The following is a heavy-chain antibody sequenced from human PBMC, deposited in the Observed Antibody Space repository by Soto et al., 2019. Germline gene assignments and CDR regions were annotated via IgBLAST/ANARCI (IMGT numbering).Heavy chain of an antibody. CDR1: GYTFTSYD. Sequence: QVQLVQSGAEVKKPGASVKVSCKASGYTFTSYDINWVRQATGQGLEYLGWMNPNSGNTAYVQKFQGRVTMTWDTAITPDYLELSSLRSGDTAVYFCARGIKYGAYSRWFDPWGQGTLVTVSS. V-gene: IGHV1-8*01. J-gene: IGHJ5*02. CDR2: MNPNSGNT. CDR3: ARGIKYGAYSRWFDP. D-gene: IGHD4-17*01.